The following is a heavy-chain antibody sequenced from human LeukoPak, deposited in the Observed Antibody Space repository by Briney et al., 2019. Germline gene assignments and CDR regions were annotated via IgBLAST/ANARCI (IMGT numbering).Heavy chain of an antibody. J-gene: IGHJ4*02. V-gene: IGHV1-2*02. D-gene: IGHD6-6*01. CDR3: ARAMSIAARLQTIFDY. CDR2: INPNSGGT. CDR1: GYTFTGYY. Sequence: ASVKVSCKTSGYTFTGYYMHWVRQAPGQGLEWMGWINPNSGGTNYAQKFQGRVTMTRDTSISTAYMELSRLRSDDTAVYYCARAMSIAARLQTIFDYWGQGTLVTVSS.